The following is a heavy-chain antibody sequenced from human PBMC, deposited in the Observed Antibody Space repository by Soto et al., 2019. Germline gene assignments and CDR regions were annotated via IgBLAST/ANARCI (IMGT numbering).Heavy chain of an antibody. Sequence: AASVKVSSKASGYTFTSSGISWVRQAPGQGLEWMGWISAYNGNTNYAQKLQGRVTMTTDTSTSTAYMELRSLRSDDTAVYYCASGVGATSLSPPDIWGQGTMVTVSS. D-gene: IGHD1-26*01. J-gene: IGHJ3*02. CDR2: ISAYNGNT. CDR1: GYTFTSSG. CDR3: ASGVGATSLSPPDI. V-gene: IGHV1-18*01.